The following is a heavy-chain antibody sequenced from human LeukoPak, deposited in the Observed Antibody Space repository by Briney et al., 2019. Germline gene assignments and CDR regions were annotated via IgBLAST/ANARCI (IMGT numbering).Heavy chain of an antibody. CDR1: GYTFTSYG. V-gene: IGHV1-18*01. CDR3: ARDGIDSSWPHAFDV. Sequence: ASVKVSCKASGYTFTSYGISWVRQAPGQGLEWMGWISAYIVNTNYAQKLQGRVTMTTDTSTSTAYTELRSLRSDDTAVYYCARDGIDSSWPHAFDVWGQGTMVTVSS. CDR2: ISAYIVNT. D-gene: IGHD6-13*01. J-gene: IGHJ3*01.